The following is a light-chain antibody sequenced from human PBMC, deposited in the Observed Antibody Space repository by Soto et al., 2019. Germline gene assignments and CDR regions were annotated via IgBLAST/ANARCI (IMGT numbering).Light chain of an antibody. Sequence: DIQMTQSPSSLSASVGDRVSITCRASQDIGIHLAWYQQKPEKAPKSLIYFASTLQSGVPSRFSASGSGTDFTLTISSLQPEDFATYYCQQANSFPITFGQGTRLEIK. CDR3: QQANSFPIT. CDR1: QDIGIH. V-gene: IGKV1-12*01. J-gene: IGKJ5*01. CDR2: FAS.